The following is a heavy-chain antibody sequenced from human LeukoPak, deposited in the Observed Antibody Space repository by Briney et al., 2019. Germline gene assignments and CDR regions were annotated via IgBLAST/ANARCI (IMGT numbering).Heavy chain of an antibody. D-gene: IGHD5-12*01. Sequence: ASVKVSCKASGYTFTNYNIDWVRQATGQGPEWMGWMNPNSGNTGYAQKFQGRVTMTRDTSISTAYMELSSLRSEDTAVYYCASYQGGAGGGYGAFDYWGQGTLVTVSS. CDR2: MNPNSGNT. J-gene: IGHJ4*02. CDR1: GYTFTNYN. CDR3: ASYQGGAGGGYGAFDY. V-gene: IGHV1-8*01.